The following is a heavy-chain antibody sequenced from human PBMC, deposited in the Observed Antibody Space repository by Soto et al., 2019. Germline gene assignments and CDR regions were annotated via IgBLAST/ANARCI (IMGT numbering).Heavy chain of an antibody. CDR1: GYGFTTYG. CDR2: ISAHNGNT. CDR3: ARGRYGDY. Sequence: QVHLVQSGAEVKEPGASVKVSCKGSGYGFTTYGITWVRQAPGQGLEWMAWISAHNGNTNYAQKVQGRVTVTRDTSTSTAYMELRGLRYDDTAVYYCARGRYGDYWGQGALVTVSS. J-gene: IGHJ4*02. D-gene: IGHD1-1*01. V-gene: IGHV1-18*01.